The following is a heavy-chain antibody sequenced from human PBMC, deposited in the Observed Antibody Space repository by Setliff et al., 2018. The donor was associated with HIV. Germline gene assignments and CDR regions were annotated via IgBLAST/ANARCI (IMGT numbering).Heavy chain of an antibody. Sequence: SETLSLTCIVSRGPISRFYWSWIRQPPGKGLEWIGYIYYTGTTNYNPSLKSRVTISVDTSKNQLSLKLSPVTAADTAVYYCARDRPPSTVDMLGAFDRWGQGTMVTVSS. CDR2: IYYTGTT. J-gene: IGHJ3*02. V-gene: IGHV4-59*12. CDR1: RGPISRFY. CDR3: ARDRPPSTVDMLGAFDR. D-gene: IGHD4-17*01.